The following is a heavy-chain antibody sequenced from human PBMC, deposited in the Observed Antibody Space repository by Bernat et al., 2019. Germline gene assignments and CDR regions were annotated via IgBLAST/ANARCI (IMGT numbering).Heavy chain of an antibody. D-gene: IGHD2-15*01. J-gene: IGHJ3*02. V-gene: IGHV4-31*03. CDR1: GGSISSGGYY. CDR3: ASPYCSGGSCVDDAFDI. Sequence: QVQLQESGPGLVKPSQTLSLPCTVSGGSISSGGYYWSWIRQHPGKGLEWIGYIYYSGSTYYNPSLKSRVTISVDTSKNQFSLKLSSVTAADTAVYYCASPYCSGGSCVDDAFDIWGQGTMVTVSS. CDR2: IYYSGST.